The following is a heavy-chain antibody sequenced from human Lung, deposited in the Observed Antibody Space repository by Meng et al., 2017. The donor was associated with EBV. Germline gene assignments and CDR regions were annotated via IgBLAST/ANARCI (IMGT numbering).Heavy chain of an antibody. CDR1: GGSISSVYW. D-gene: IGHD5-18*01. V-gene: IGHV4-4*02. Sequence: VQRQESGPGMGKPSETLSLTGAVSGGSISSVYWWTWVRQSPGKGLEWIGEIYHSGSTNYNPSLKSRVTISVDKSKNQFSLKLTSVTAADTAVYYCARGGYYSFDYWGQGTLVTVSS. J-gene: IGHJ4*02. CDR3: ARGGYYSFDY. CDR2: IYHSGST.